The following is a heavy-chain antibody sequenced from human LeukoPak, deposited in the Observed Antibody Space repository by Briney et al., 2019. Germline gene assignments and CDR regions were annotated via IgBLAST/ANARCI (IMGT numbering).Heavy chain of an antibody. D-gene: IGHD1-26*01. CDR3: ARPIYSGSYYDWYFDL. J-gene: IGHJ2*01. Sequence: PGRSLRLSCAASGFTFSNYGMHWVRQAPGKGLEWVAIIWYDGSNKYYPDSVRGRFTVSRDNSKNTLYLQMNSLRAEDTGVYYCARPIYSGSYYDWYFDLWGRGTLVTVSS. V-gene: IGHV3-33*01. CDR2: IWYDGSNK. CDR1: GFTFSNYG.